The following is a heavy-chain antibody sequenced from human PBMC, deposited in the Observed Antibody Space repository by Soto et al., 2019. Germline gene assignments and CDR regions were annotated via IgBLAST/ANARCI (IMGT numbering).Heavy chain of an antibody. CDR1: GFTFSSYA. V-gene: IGHV3-23*01. CDR3: AKVPAADYYYYMDV. D-gene: IGHD6-13*01. Sequence: GGSLRLSCAASGFTFSSYAMSWVRQAPGKGLEWVSAISGSGGSTYYADSVKGRFTISRDNSKNTLYLQMNSLRAEDTAVYYCAKVPAADYYYYMDVWGKGTTVTVSS. J-gene: IGHJ6*03. CDR2: ISGSGGST.